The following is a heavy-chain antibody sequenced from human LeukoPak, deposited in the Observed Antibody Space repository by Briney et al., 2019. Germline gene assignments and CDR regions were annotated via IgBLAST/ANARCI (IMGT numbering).Heavy chain of an antibody. V-gene: IGHV4-31*03. CDR2: IYYSGST. J-gene: IGHJ4*02. CDR1: GGSVSSGDYC. Sequence: SETLSLTCTVSGGSVSSGDYCWSWIRQLPGRGLEWIGYIYYSGSTYYNPSLKSRLSISVDTSKNQFSLRLSSVTAADTAVYYCARRRGNTSGFQGYYFDYWGQGTLVTVSS. CDR3: ARRRGNTSGFQGYYFDY. D-gene: IGHD6-19*01.